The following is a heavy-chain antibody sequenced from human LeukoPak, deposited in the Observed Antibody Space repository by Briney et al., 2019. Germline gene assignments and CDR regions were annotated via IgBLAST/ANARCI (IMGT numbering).Heavy chain of an antibody. Sequence: GGSLRLSCEASGFTFINYAMDWVRQAPGKGLEWVGRIKRRSDGGTTDYAAPVKGRFTISRDDSKNTLYLQMNSLKTEDTAVYYCSAQERMGSKWVLLRDCWGQGTLVTVSS. CDR3: SAQERMGSKWVLLRDC. V-gene: IGHV3-15*01. D-gene: IGHD1-26*01. CDR1: GFTFINYA. CDR2: IKRRSDGGTT. J-gene: IGHJ4*02.